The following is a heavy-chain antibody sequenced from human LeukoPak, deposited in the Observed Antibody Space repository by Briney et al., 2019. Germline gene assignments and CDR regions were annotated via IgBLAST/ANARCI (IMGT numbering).Heavy chain of an antibody. CDR2: ISSSSSYI. V-gene: IGHV3-21*01. CDR3: ATCSGGSCYFDY. D-gene: IGHD2-15*01. Sequence: GGSLRLSCAASGFTSSSYSMNWVRQAPGKGLEWVSSISSSSSYIYYADSVKGRFTISRDNAKNSLYLQMNSLRAEDTAVYYCATCSGGSCYFDYWGQGTLVTVSS. CDR1: GFTSSSYS. J-gene: IGHJ4*02.